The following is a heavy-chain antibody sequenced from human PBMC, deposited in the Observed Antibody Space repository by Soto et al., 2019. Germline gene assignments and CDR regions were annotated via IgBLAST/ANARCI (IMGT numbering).Heavy chain of an antibody. CDR3: ARDPLHAGTYFDY. CDR2: IYYSGST. Sequence: SETLSLTCTVSGGSISSYYWSWIRQPPGKGLEWIGYIYYSGSTNYNPSLKSRVTISVDTSKNQFSLKLSSVTAADTAVYYCARDPLHAGTYFDYWGQGTLVTVSS. J-gene: IGHJ4*02. CDR1: GGSISSYY. V-gene: IGHV4-59*01. D-gene: IGHD1-1*01.